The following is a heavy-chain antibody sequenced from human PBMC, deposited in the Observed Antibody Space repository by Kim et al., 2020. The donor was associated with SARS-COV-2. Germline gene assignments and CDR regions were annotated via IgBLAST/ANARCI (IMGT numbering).Heavy chain of an antibody. D-gene: IGHD6-6*01. J-gene: IGHJ4*02. CDR1: GFTFSDNY. CDR3: ARGLESSSSSLDY. Sequence: GGSLRLSCAASGFTFSDNYMDWVRQAPGKGLEWVGRTRNKANSYTTEYAASVKGRFTISRDDSKNSLYLQMNSLKTEDTAVYYCARGLESSSSSLDYWGQGTLVTVSS. CDR2: TRNKANSYTT. V-gene: IGHV3-72*01.